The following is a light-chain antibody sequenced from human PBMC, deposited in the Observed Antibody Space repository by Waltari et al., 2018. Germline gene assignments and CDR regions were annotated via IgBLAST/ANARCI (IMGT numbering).Light chain of an antibody. J-gene: IGLJ6*01. CDR2: YNN. CDR3: AAWDDSLNGNV. Sequence: QSVLSQPPSTSGTPGQRVTISCSGTSFNIGSNTVSWYQQLPGTAPNRLIFYNNYRPSGVPDRFAGSKSGTSASLAISGLQSEDEADYYCAAWDDSLNGNVFGSGTKVTVL. CDR1: SFNIGSNT. V-gene: IGLV1-44*01.